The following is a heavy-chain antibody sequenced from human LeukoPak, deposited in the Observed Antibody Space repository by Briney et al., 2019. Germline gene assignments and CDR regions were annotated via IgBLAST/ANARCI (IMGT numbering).Heavy chain of an antibody. Sequence: GGSLRLSCAASGFTVSSNYMSWVRQAPGKGLEWVSVIYSGGSTYYADSVKGRFTISRDNSKNTLYLQMNSLRAEDTAVHYCASVYCSSTSCYTYFDYWGQGTLVTVSS. V-gene: IGHV3-66*01. CDR1: GFTVSSNY. J-gene: IGHJ4*02. CDR2: IYSGGST. CDR3: ASVYCSSTSCYTYFDY. D-gene: IGHD2-2*02.